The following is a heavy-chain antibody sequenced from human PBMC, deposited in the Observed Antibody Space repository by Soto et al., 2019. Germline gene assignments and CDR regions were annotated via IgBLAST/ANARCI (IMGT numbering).Heavy chain of an antibody. CDR1: GFTFSSYS. Sequence: PGGSLRLSCAASGFTFSSYSMNWVRQTPEKGLEWVSYISTAGTTIFYADSVKGRFSISRDDAKNSLYLQMNSLRDEDTAVYYCARERSLAVAAAGYWGQGTLVTVSS. CDR3: ARERSLAVAAAGY. V-gene: IGHV3-48*02. D-gene: IGHD6-19*01. J-gene: IGHJ4*02. CDR2: ISTAGTTI.